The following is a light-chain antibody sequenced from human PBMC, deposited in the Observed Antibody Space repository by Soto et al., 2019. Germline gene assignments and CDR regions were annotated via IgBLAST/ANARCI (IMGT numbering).Light chain of an antibody. CDR1: QSISSN. CDR3: QHYNNWST. J-gene: IGKJ5*01. V-gene: IGKV3-15*01. CDR2: GAS. Sequence: EIVMTQSPASLSVSPGERATLSCRASQSISSNLAWYQQKPGQAPRLLISGASTRATGIPARFRGSGSGTEFTLTISSLQSEDFAVYYCQHYNNWSTFGQGTRLEIK.